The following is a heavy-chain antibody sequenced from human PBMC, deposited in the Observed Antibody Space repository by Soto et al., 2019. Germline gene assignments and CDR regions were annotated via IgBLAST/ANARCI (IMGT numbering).Heavy chain of an antibody. CDR3: AKVYGSSGYYFWFDP. D-gene: IGHD3-22*01. CDR2: ISGSGGST. V-gene: IGHV3-23*01. Sequence: PGGSLRLSCAASGFTFSDYYIHWIRRAPGKGLEWVSAISGSGGSTYYADSVKGRFTISRDNSKNTLYLQMNSLRAEDTAIYYCAKVYGSSGYYFWFDPWGQGTLVTVSS. CDR1: GFTFSDYY. J-gene: IGHJ5*02.